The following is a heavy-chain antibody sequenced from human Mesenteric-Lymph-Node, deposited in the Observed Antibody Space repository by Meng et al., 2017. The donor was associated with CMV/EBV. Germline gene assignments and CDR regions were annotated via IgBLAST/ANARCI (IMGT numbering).Heavy chain of an antibody. CDR1: GGSISSSSYY. CDR3: ARHSALLVTNFDY. CDR2: IYYSGSTY. Sequence: QLQLQESGPGLAKPSETLSLTCTVPGGSISSSSYYWGWIRQPPGKGLEWVGYIYYSGSTYYYNPSLKTRVTISVDTSKNQFSLKLSSVTAADTAVYYCARHSALLVTNFDYWGQGTLVTVSS. J-gene: IGHJ4*02. V-gene: IGHV4-39*01. D-gene: IGHD5-18*01.